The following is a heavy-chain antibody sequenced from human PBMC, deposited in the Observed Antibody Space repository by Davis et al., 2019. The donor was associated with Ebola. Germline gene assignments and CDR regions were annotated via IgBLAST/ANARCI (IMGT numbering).Heavy chain of an antibody. Sequence: HTGGSLRLSCAASGFTFSSYWMHWVRQAPGKGLVWVSRINSDGSRTNYADSVKGRFTMSRDNAKSTLYLQMNSLRAEDTAVYYCARGNRYCSGDTCANWFDPWGQGTLVTVSS. J-gene: IGHJ5*02. CDR1: GFTFSSYW. D-gene: IGHD2-15*01. CDR2: INSDGSRT. V-gene: IGHV3-74*01. CDR3: ARGNRYCSGDTCANWFDP.